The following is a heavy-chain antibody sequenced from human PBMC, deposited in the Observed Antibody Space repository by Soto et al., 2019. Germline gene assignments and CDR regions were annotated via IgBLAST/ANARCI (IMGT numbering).Heavy chain of an antibody. CDR1: GGSISSGGYS. CDR2: IYHSGST. V-gene: IGHV4-30-2*01. CDR3: ARAHYGDYGYGMDV. J-gene: IGHJ6*02. Sequence: QLQLQESGSGLVKPSQTLSLTCAVSGGSISSGGYSWSWIRQPPGKVLEWIGYIYHSGSTYYNPFRKSRVTVSVDRSKTQFSLKLSSVTAADTAVYYCARAHYGDYGYGMDVWGQGTTVTVSS. D-gene: IGHD4-17*01.